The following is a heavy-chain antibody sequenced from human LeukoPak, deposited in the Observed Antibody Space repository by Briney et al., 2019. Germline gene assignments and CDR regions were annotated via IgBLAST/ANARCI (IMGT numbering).Heavy chain of an antibody. CDR2: IYYSGST. V-gene: IGHV4-39*07. J-gene: IGHJ6*02. CDR1: GGSISSSSYY. D-gene: IGHD3-10*01. CDR3: ARLKVGTMVRGNYYYGMDV. Sequence: SETLSLTCTVSGGSISSSSYYWGWIRQPPGKGLEWIGSIYYSGSTYYNPSLKSRVTISVDTSKSQFSLKLSSVTAADTAVYYCARLKVGTMVRGNYYYGMDVWGQGTTVTVSS.